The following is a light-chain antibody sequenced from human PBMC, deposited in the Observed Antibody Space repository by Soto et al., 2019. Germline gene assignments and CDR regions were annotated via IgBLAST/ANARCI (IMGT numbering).Light chain of an antibody. J-gene: IGKJ1*01. CDR2: DAS. CDR1: QSGSSN. CDR3: QQYNHWPT. Sequence: ILMTQSPASLSVSPGDRATLTCRASQSGSSNLAWYQQTPGHAPRLLIDDASTRATGIPARFSGSGSGTDFTLTISSLQSEDLANYYCQQYNHWPTFGQGTKVDIK. V-gene: IGKV3-15*01.